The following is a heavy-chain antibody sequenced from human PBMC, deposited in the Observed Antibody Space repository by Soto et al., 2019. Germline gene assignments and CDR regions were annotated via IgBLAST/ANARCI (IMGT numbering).Heavy chain of an antibody. V-gene: IGHV3-11*05. J-gene: IGHJ4*02. CDR3: ARGEPAYSSSLRYFDY. D-gene: IGHD5-18*01. CDR2: ISGTSTYT. Sequence: PGGSLRLSCAASGFTFSDYYMSWIRQAPGKGLEWVSYISGTSTYTTYADSVEGRFTISRDNAKNSLYLQMNGLRADDTALYYCARGEPAYSSSLRYFDYWGQGTLVTVSS. CDR1: GFTFSDYY.